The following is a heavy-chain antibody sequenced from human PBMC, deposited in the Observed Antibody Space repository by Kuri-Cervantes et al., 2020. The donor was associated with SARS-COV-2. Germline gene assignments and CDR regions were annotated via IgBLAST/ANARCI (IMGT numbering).Heavy chain of an antibody. CDR2: ISYDGSNK. J-gene: IGHJ6*03. D-gene: IGHD6-13*01. V-gene: IGHV3-30-3*01. Sequence: GGSLRLSCAASGFTFSSYAMHWVRQAPGKGLEWVAVISYDGSNKYYADSVKGRFTISRDNSKNTLYLQMNSLRAEGTAVYYCARDREQLVARAYYYYYYMDVWGKGTTVTVSS. CDR1: GFTFSSYA. CDR3: ARDREQLVARAYYYYYYMDV.